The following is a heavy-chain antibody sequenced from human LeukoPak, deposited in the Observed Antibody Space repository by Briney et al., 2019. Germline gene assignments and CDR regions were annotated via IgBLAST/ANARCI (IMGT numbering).Heavy chain of an antibody. CDR1: GYTFTSYA. D-gene: IGHD3-3*01. Sequence: ASVKVSCKASGYTFTSYAMNWVRQAPGQGLEWMEWINTNTGNPTYAQGFTGRFVFSLDTSVSTAYLQISSLKAEDTAVYYCARAPPVTRITIFVLDYWGQGTLVTVSS. CDR3: ARAPPVTRITIFVLDY. J-gene: IGHJ4*02. V-gene: IGHV7-4-1*02. CDR2: INTNTGNP.